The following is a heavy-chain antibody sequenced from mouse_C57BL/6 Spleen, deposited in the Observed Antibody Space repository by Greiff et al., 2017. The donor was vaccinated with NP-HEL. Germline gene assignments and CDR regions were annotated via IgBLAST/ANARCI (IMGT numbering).Heavy chain of an antibody. CDR2: ISSGSSTI. J-gene: IGHJ1*03. Sequence: DVQLQESGGGLVKPGGSLKLSCAASGFTFSDYGMHWVRQAPEKGLEWVAYISSGSSTIYYADTVKGRFTISRDNAKNTLFLQMTSLRSEDTAMYYCARSYGNYEGYFDVWGTGTTVTVSS. V-gene: IGHV5-17*01. CDR1: GFTFSDYG. CDR3: ARSYGNYEGYFDV. D-gene: IGHD2-1*01.